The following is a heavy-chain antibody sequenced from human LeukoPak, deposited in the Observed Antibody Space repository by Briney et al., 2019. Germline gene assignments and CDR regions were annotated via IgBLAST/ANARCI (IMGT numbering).Heavy chain of an antibody. Sequence: APVKVSCKASGYTFTSYAMHWVRQAPGQRPEWMGWITAATGNTKYSQQLQGRVTITRDTSASTAYMELSSLRSEDTAVYYCARDGDSGYEYYYYYGIDVWGKGTTVTVSS. CDR1: GYTFTSYA. D-gene: IGHD5-12*01. V-gene: IGHV1-3*01. J-gene: IGHJ6*04. CDR2: ITAATGNT. CDR3: ARDGDSGYEYYYYYGIDV.